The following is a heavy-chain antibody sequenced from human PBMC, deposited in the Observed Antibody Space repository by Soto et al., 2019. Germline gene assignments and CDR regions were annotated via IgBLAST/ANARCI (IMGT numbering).Heavy chain of an antibody. J-gene: IGHJ4*02. CDR3: ARVDYDFWSGYYTGINFDY. D-gene: IGHD3-3*01. CDR1: GGSFSGYY. CDR2: INHSGST. Sequence: SETLSLTCAVYGGSFSGYYWSWIRQPPGKGLEWIGEINHSGSTNYNPSLKSRVTISVDTSKNQFSLKLSSVTAADTAVYYCARVDYDFWSGYYTGINFDYWGQGTLVTVS. V-gene: IGHV4-34*01.